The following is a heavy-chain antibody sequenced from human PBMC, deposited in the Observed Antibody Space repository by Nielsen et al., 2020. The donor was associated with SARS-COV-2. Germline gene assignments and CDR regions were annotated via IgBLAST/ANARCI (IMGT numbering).Heavy chain of an antibody. Sequence: SETLSLTCAVFGGSVNTHAWWSWVRQAPGKGLEWIGEVYHSGATNYNPSLRSRVTLSMDKSRNQFSLKLSSVTAADTAVYYCARVSVTGYYSRFDPWGQGTLVTVSS. J-gene: IGHJ5*02. V-gene: IGHV4-4*02. CDR2: VYHSGAT. CDR1: GGSVNTHAW. CDR3: ARVSVTGYYSRFDP. D-gene: IGHD3-9*01.